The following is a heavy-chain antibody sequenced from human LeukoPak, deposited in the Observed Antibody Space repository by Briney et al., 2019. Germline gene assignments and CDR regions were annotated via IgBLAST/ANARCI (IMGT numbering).Heavy chain of an antibody. Sequence: PGGSLRLSCAASGFTFSSYSMNWVRQTPGKGLEWVSFISSSSNIYYADSVKGRFTISRDNAKNSLYLQMNSLRAEDTAVYYCARGEVWFDPWGQGTLVTVSS. CDR1: GFTFSSYS. J-gene: IGHJ5*02. D-gene: IGHD1-26*01. V-gene: IGHV3-21*01. CDR3: ARGEVWFDP. CDR2: ISSSSNI.